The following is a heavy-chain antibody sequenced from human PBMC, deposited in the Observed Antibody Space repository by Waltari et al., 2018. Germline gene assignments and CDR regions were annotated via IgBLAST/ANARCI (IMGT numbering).Heavy chain of an antibody. Sequence: EVQLVDSGGGFLHPGGSLSPSCAASGFTVRNTYMTWARQAPGKGLEWVSIIYRGGSTYYADSVRGRFTASENNSKNTLDLQMDRLRAEDTAVYYCARGGLTATTKYAPWYFDLWGRGTLVTVSS. CDR1: GFTVRNTY. J-gene: IGHJ2*01. CDR2: IYRGGST. D-gene: IGHD1-7*01. V-gene: IGHV3-53*01. CDR3: ARGGLTATTKYAPWYFDL.